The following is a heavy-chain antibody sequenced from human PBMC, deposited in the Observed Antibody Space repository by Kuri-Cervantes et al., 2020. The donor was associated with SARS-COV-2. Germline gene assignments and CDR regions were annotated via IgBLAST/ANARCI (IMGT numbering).Heavy chain of an antibody. J-gene: IGHJ6*03. CDR3: ARVNSSSKSYYYYYYMDV. CDR1: GGSFSGYY. D-gene: IGHD6-6*01. Sequence: SQTLSLTCAVYGGSFSGYYWSWIRQPPGKGLEWIGEIDHSGSTNYNPSLKSRVTISVDTSKNQFSLKLSSVTAADTAVYYCARVNSSSKSYYYYYYMDVWGKGTTVTVPS. CDR2: IDHSGST. V-gene: IGHV4-34*01.